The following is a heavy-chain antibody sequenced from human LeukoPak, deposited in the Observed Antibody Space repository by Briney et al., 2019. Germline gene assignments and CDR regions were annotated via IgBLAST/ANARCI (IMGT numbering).Heavy chain of an antibody. V-gene: IGHV3-7*01. CDR3: ARVRSSSIAVAGPDVY. D-gene: IGHD6-19*01. Sequence: PGGSLRLSCAVSGFTFNTFWMSWVRQAPGKGLEWVANIDEDGSEKYYVESVKGRFTISRDNAKNTLYLQMNSLRAEDTAVYYCARVRSSSIAVAGPDVYWGQGTLVTVSS. CDR2: IDEDGSEK. J-gene: IGHJ4*02. CDR1: GFTFNTFW.